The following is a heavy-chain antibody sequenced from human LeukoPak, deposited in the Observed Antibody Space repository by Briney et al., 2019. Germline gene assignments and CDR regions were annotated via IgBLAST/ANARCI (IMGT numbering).Heavy chain of an antibody. V-gene: IGHV4-59*08. J-gene: IGHJ4*02. CDR1: GGSISSYY. CDR3: ARQRYSYGYSDY. CDR2: TYYSGST. D-gene: IGHD5-18*01. Sequence: SETLSLTCTVSGGSISSYYWSWIRQPPGKGLEWIGYTYYSGSTNYNPSLKSRVTISVDTSKNQFSLKLSSVTAADTAVYYCARQRYSYGYSDYWGQGTLVTVSS.